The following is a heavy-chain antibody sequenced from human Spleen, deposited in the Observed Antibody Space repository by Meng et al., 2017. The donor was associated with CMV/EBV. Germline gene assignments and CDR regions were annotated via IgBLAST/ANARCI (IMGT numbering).Heavy chain of an antibody. CDR1: GFTFDDYA. Sequence: GGSLRLSCAASGFTFDDYAMHWVRQAPGRGLEWVSGISWNSGSIGYADSVKGRFTISRDNAKNSLYLQMNSLRAEDTALYYCAKDFGGVGGPSSTSGYGSTYYYYGMDVWGRGTTVTVSS. CDR2: ISWNSGSI. D-gene: IGHD5-12*01. V-gene: IGHV3-9*01. CDR3: AKDFGGVGGPSSTSGYGSTYYYYGMDV. J-gene: IGHJ6*02.